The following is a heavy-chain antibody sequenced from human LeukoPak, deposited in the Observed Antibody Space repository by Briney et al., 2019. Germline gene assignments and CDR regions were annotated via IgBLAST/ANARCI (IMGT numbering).Heavy chain of an antibody. CDR2: ISGSAGTT. D-gene: IGHD6-13*01. J-gene: IGHJ4*02. Sequence: PGGSLRLSCAASGFTFSDFHMSWIRQAPGPGLEWVSYISGSAGTTYYAASVKGRFTSSRDNAKNSLYLQMSSLRAEDTAVYYCAREGSSSWFVNSWGQGTLGTVSS. CDR1: GFTFSDFH. CDR3: AREGSSSWFVNS. V-gene: IGHV3-11*01.